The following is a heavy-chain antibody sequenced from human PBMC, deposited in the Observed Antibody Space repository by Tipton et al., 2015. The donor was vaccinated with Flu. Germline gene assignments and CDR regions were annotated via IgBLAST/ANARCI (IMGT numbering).Heavy chain of an antibody. CDR1: GYTFTSYG. V-gene: IGHV1-18*01. CDR2: ISAYNGNT. Sequence: QLVQSGAEVKKPGASVKVSCKASGYTFTSYGISWVRQAPGQGLEWMGWISAYNGNTNYAQKLQGRVTMTTDTSTSTAYMELRSLRSDDTAVYYCARVGTGYCSSTSCSDTFDYWGQGTLVTVSS. J-gene: IGHJ4*02. CDR3: ARVGTGYCSSTSCSDTFDY. D-gene: IGHD2-2*01.